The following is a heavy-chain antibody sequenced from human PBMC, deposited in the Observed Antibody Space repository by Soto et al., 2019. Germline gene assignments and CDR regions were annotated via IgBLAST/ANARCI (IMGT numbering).Heavy chain of an antibody. J-gene: IGHJ4*02. CDR3: ARHRGSCGYEGYDY. Sequence: SETLSLTCPVSGGPISSYYWSWIRQPPGKGLEWIGYIYYSGSTNYNPSLKSRVTISVDTSKNQFSLKLSSVTAADTAVYYCARHRGSCGYEGYDYWGQGTLVTVSS. CDR2: IYYSGST. D-gene: IGHD5-18*01. V-gene: IGHV4-59*08. CDR1: GGPISSYY.